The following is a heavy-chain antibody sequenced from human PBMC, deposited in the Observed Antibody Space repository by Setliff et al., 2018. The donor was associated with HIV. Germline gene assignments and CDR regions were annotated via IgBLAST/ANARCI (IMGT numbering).Heavy chain of an antibody. Sequence: GGSLRLSCAASGFTFSTHGMHWVRQAPGKGLEWVAIISYDGTSKHYADSVKGRFTISRDNSKNTLYLHMDNLRGDDTAVYYCAKGCGGAGFCYYADYWGQGTVVTVSS. CDR2: ISYDGTSK. J-gene: IGHJ4*02. D-gene: IGHD2-21*01. CDR3: AKGCGGAGFCYYADY. CDR1: GFTFSTHG. V-gene: IGHV3-30*18.